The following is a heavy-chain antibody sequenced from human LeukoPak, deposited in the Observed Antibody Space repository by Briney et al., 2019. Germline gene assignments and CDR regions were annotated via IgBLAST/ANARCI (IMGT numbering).Heavy chain of an antibody. Sequence: SETLSLTCTVSSGSISSYYWGWIRQPPGQGLEWSGYIYYSGRTNTNPPLKSRVTISVDTSKNQFSLKLSSVTAADTAVYYYARARDCGGDCYAFDIWGQGTMVTVSS. CDR3: ARARDCGGDCYAFDI. J-gene: IGHJ3*02. V-gene: IGHV4-59*08. D-gene: IGHD2-21*02. CDR2: IYYSGRT. CDR1: SGSISSYY.